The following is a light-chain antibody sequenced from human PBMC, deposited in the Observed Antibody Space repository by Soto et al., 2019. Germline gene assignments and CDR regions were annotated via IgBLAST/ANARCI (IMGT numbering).Light chain of an antibody. CDR2: GPS. Sequence: EIVLTQSPRTLSLSPGESATLSCRASQNVYINSLAWFQQKPGQTPRLLIYGPSTRAAGVPDRFTGSGSGADFALTITSLEPEDFAMYYCQQYGGAPFTLGPGTRV. J-gene: IGKJ3*01. CDR1: QNVYINS. CDR3: QQYGGAPFT. V-gene: IGKV3-20*01.